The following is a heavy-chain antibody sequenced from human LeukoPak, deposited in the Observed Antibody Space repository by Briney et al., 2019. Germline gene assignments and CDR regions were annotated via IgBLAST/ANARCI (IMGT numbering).Heavy chain of an antibody. V-gene: IGHV3-72*01. CDR3: ARRGFSDSRGYYPDFDY. Sequence: GGSLRLSCVASGFTFSDYYMDWVRQALGKGLEWVGRARNKANSHTTEYAASVEGRFIISRDDSKSSLYLQMNSLKTEDTAVYFCARRGFSDSRGYYPDFDYWGRGTLVTVSS. D-gene: IGHD3-22*01. CDR1: GFTFSDYY. J-gene: IGHJ4*02. CDR2: ARNKANSHTT.